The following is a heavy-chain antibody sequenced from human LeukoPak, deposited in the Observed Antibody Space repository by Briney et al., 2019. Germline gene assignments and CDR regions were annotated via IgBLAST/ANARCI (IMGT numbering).Heavy chain of an antibody. CDR3: AKEAVADTTFDY. CDR2: ISWDGGST. V-gene: IGHV3-43*01. Sequence: GGSLRLSCAASGFTFEDYTMHWVRQAPGKGLEWVSLISWDGGSTYYADSVKGRFTISRDNSKNSLYLQMNSLRTEDTALYYCAKEAVADTTFDYWGQGTLVTVSS. D-gene: IGHD6-19*01. CDR1: GFTFEDYT. J-gene: IGHJ4*02.